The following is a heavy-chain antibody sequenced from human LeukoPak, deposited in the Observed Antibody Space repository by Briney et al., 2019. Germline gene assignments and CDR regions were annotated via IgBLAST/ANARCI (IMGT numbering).Heavy chain of an antibody. CDR3: WIEYSSSIGAFDI. J-gene: IGHJ3*02. Sequence: PGGSLRLSCAASGFTFSSYGMHWVRQAPGKGLEWVAVISYDGSNKYYADSVKGRFTISRDNSKNTLYLQMNSLRAEDTAVYYCWIEYSSSIGAFDIWGQGTMVTVSS. CDR1: GFTFSSYG. D-gene: IGHD6-6*01. V-gene: IGHV3-30*03. CDR2: ISYDGSNK.